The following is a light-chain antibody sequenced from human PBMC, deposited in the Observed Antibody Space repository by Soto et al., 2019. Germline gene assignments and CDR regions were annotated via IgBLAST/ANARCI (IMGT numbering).Light chain of an antibody. CDR1: SSDVGGYHY. Sequence: QSALTQPASVSGSPGQSITISCTGTSSDVGGYHYVSWYQQHPGKAPKLMIYDVSDRPSGVSTRFSGSKSGNTASLTISGLQAEDEADYYCSSYTSSSTYVFGTGTKVTV. V-gene: IGLV2-14*01. CDR2: DVS. CDR3: SSYTSSSTYV. J-gene: IGLJ1*01.